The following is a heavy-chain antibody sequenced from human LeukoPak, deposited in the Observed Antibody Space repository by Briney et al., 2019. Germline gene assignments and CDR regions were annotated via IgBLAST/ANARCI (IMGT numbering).Heavy chain of an antibody. J-gene: IGHJ4*02. CDR3: ARGNYFDY. V-gene: IGHV3-7*05. CDR1: GFTFSSYV. Sequence: GGSLRLSCAASGFTFSSYVMSWVRQAPGKGLEWVANIKQDGSEKYYVDSAKGRFTISRDNAKNSLYLQMNSLRAEDTAVYYCARGNYFDYWGQGTLVTVSS. CDR2: IKQDGSEK.